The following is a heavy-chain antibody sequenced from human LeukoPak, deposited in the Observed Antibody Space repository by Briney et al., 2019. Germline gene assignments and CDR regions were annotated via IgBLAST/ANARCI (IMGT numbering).Heavy chain of an antibody. CDR2: IYPGDSDT. Sequence: GESLKISCKVSGYSFTTYWIGWVRQMPGKDLEWMGIIYPGDSDTRYSPSFQGQVTISADKSISTAYLQWSSLKASDTAMYYCARPRITTYAFDIWGQGTMVTVSS. CDR1: GYSFTTYW. D-gene: IGHD3-3*01. V-gene: IGHV5-51*01. CDR3: ARPRITTYAFDI. J-gene: IGHJ3*02.